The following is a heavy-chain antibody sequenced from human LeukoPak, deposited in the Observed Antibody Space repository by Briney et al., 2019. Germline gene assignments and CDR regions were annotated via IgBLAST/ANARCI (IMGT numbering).Heavy chain of an antibody. V-gene: IGHV4-59*01. J-gene: IGHJ6*02. CDR3: ARDNWNYGSSMDV. CDR2: IHYSGST. D-gene: IGHD1-7*01. Sequence: KASETLSLTCTVSGGSISSYYWSWIRQPPGKGLEWIGYIHYSGSTNYNPSLKSRVTISVDTSKNQFSLKLSSVTAADTAVYYCARDNWNYGSSMDVWGQGTTVTVSS. CDR1: GGSISSYY.